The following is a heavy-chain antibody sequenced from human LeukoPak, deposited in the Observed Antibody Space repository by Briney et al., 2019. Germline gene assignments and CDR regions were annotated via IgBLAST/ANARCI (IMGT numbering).Heavy chain of an antibody. Sequence: GGSLRLSCSASGFTFSSYVLSWVRQAPGKGLEWVSYISSSSSTIYYADSVKGRFTISRDNAKNSLYLQMNSLRDEDTAVYYCAREGRRGYSGYDLGYWGQGTLVTVSS. J-gene: IGHJ4*02. V-gene: IGHV3-48*02. CDR2: ISSSSSTI. D-gene: IGHD5-12*01. CDR3: AREGRRGYSGYDLGY. CDR1: GFTFSSYV.